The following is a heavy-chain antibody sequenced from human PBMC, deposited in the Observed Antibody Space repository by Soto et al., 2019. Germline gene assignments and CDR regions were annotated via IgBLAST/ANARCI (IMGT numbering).Heavy chain of an antibody. CDR3: AREVRVRGFAFDI. J-gene: IGHJ3*02. V-gene: IGHV3-66*01. CDR1: GGSISSNY. Sequence: ETLSLTCTVSGGSISSNYMNWVRQAPGKGLEWVSFIYSGGNTYYADSVKGRFTISRDNSKNMLYLQMNSLRVEDTAVYYCAREVRVRGFAFDIWGQGTMVTVSS. CDR2: IYSGGNT. D-gene: IGHD3-3*01.